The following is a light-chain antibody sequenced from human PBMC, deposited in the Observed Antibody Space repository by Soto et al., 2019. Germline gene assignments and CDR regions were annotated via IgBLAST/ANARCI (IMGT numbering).Light chain of an antibody. J-gene: IGKJ1*01. CDR3: QQYDDWPRT. Sequence: ERVMTQSPSTLSASPGERATLSCRASQSVSTNLAWYQQTPGQAPRLLIYHASTMATGIPDRFRGSGSGTEFTLTISSLQSEDFASYYCQQYDDWPRTFGQGTKVEIK. CDR2: HAS. V-gene: IGKV3-15*01. CDR1: QSVSTN.